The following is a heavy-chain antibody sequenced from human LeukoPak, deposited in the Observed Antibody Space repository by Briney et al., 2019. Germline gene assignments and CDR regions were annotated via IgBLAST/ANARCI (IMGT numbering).Heavy chain of an antibody. J-gene: IGHJ5*02. D-gene: IGHD3-22*01. V-gene: IGHV1-46*01. CDR3: ARGPSVYYYDSSVSNWFDP. Sequence: ASVKVSCKASGYTFTSYYMHWVRQAPGQGLEWMGIINPSGGSTSYAQKFQGRVTMTRDTSTSTVYMELSSLRSEDTAVYYCARGPSVYYYDSSVSNWFDPWGQGTLVTVSS. CDR1: GYTFTSYY. CDR2: INPSGGST.